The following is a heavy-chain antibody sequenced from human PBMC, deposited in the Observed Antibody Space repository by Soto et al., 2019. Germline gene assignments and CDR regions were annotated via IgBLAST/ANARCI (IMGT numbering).Heavy chain of an antibody. CDR2: IYSEGTP. D-gene: IGHD3-9*01. J-gene: IGHJ6*02. Sequence: LRLSCAASGFTVGSNYMSWVRQAPGKGLEWVSVIYSEGTPYYADSVKGRFTISRENSNNTLYLHMNNLRAEDTAVYYCARSTYYDILNGSYYYYAMDVWGQGPTVTVYS. CDR1: GFTVGSNY. CDR3: ARSTYYDILNGSYYYYAMDV. V-gene: IGHV3-53*01.